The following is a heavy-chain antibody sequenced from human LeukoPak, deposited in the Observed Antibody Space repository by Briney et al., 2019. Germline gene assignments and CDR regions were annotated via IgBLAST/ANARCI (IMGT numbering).Heavy chain of an antibody. V-gene: IGHV3-23*01. D-gene: IGHD6-13*01. CDR3: AKDVGSSSWYGFYFDY. CDR1: GFTFSSYG. Sequence: PGGSLRLSCAASGFTFSSYGMSWVRQAPGKGLEWVSAISGSGGSTYYADSVKGRFTISRDNSKNTLYLQMNSLRAEDTAVYYCAKDVGSSSWYGFYFDYWGQGTLVTVSS. CDR2: ISGSGGST. J-gene: IGHJ4*02.